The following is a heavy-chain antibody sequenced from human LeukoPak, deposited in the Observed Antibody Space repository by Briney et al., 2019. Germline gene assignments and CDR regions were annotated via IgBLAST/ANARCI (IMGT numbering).Heavy chain of an antibody. Sequence: PGGSLRLSCAASGFTFSSYAMSWVRQAPGKGLEWVSTISGSGGSTYYADSVKGRFTISRDNSKNTLYLQMNTLRAGDTAVYSCAKNGRGYSSEYFDYWGQGTLVTVSS. CDR2: ISGSGGST. J-gene: IGHJ4*02. V-gene: IGHV3-23*01. CDR3: AKNGRGYSSEYFDY. D-gene: IGHD5-18*01. CDR1: GFTFSSYA.